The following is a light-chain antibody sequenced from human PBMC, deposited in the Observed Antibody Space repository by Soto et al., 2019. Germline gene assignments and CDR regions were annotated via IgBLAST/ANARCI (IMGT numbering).Light chain of an antibody. CDR1: SSDVGAYNL. CDR3: ASLTTTNFV. J-gene: IGLJ1*01. CDR2: EVT. V-gene: IGLV2-14*01. Sequence: QDALTRPASVSWSPGHAITISCTGTSSDVGAYNLVSWYQHLPDKAPKLIISEVTNRPSGVSDRFSGSKSGNTASLTISGLQAEEEADYYCASLTTTNFVFGSGTKVTVL.